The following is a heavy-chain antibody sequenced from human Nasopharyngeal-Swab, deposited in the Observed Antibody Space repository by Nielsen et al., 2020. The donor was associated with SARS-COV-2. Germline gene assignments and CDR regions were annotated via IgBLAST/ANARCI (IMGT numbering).Heavy chain of an antibody. V-gene: IGHV1-58*02. J-gene: IGHJ3*02. CDR1: GYTFTSYG. CDR2: LVVGSGNT. Sequence: SVKVPCKASGYTFTSYGISWVRQARVQRLEWIGWLVVGSGNTNYAQKFQERVTITRDMSTSTAYMELSSLRSEDTAVYYCAASPNYYDSSGFPFDIWGQGTMVTVSS. D-gene: IGHD3-22*01. CDR3: AASPNYYDSSGFPFDI.